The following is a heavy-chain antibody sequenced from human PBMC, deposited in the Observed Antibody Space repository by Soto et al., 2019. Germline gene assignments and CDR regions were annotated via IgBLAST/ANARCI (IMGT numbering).Heavy chain of an antibody. CDR1: GGSFSGYY. J-gene: IGHJ4*02. V-gene: IGHV4-34*01. CDR3: ARTFHDFWSGLNY. CDR2: INHSGST. Sequence: QVQLQQWGAGLLKPSETLSLTCAVYGGSFSGYYWSWIRQPPGKGLEWIGEINHSGSTNYNPSLKSRVTISVDTSKNQFSLKLSSVTAADTAVSYCARTFHDFWSGLNYWGQGTLVTVSS. D-gene: IGHD3-3*01.